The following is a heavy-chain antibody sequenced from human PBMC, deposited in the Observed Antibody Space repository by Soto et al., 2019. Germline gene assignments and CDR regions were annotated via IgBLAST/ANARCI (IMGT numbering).Heavy chain of an antibody. J-gene: IGHJ5*02. V-gene: IGHV3-23*01. CDR2: ISGSGGST. CDR1: GFTFSSYA. Sequence: GGSLRLSCAASGFTFSSYAMSWVRQAPGKGLEWVSAISGSGGSTYYADSVKGRFTISRDNSKNTLYLQMNSLRAEDTAVYYCAKGPLAALSPEEPSWFDPWGQGTLVTVSS. CDR3: AKGPLAALSPEEPSWFDP. D-gene: IGHD6-13*01.